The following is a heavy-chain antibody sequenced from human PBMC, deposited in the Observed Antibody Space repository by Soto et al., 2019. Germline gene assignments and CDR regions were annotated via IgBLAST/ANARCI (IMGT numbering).Heavy chain of an antibody. J-gene: IGHJ3*02. D-gene: IGHD3-10*01. CDR3: ARARGSQNRNAFNI. V-gene: IGHV4-39*01. Sequence: KASETLSLTCIVSCGSISTSYYYWAWIRQPPGKALEWIGSIHFSESTYYNPSLLSRVTISVDTSQNQISLSLGSVTAADMAVYYCARARGSQNRNAFNIWGNGTRVTV. CDR2: IHFSEST. CDR1: CGSISTSYYY.